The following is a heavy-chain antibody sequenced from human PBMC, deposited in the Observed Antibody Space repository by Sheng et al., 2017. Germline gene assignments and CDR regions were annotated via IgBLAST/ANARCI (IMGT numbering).Heavy chain of an antibody. CDR2: IIPIFGTA. V-gene: IGHV1-69*05. CDR1: GGTFSSYA. J-gene: IGHJ4*02. D-gene: IGHD3-22*01. Sequence: QVQLVQSGAEVKKPGSSVKVSCKASGGTFSSYAISWVRQAPGQGLEWMGGIIPIFGTANYAQKFQGRVTITTDESTSTAYMELSSLRSEDTAVYYCAGGPSDYYDSSGYLLDYWGQGTLVTVSS. CDR3: AGGPSDYYDSSGYLLDY.